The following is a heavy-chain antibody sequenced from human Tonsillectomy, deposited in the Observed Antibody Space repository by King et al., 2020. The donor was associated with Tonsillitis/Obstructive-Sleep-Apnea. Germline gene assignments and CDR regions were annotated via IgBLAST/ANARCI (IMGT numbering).Heavy chain of an antibody. Sequence: VQLVESGAEVKKPGASLKVSCKASGYTFTNYYMHWVRQAPGQGLEWMGIINPSGGSTNYAQQFQGRVTMTRDPSTSTVYMELSSLRSEDTAVYYCARGYCSGGSCSPDYWGQGTLVTVSS. J-gene: IGHJ4*02. CDR2: INPSGGST. D-gene: IGHD2-15*01. V-gene: IGHV1-46*01. CDR1: GYTFTNYY. CDR3: ARGYCSGGSCSPDY.